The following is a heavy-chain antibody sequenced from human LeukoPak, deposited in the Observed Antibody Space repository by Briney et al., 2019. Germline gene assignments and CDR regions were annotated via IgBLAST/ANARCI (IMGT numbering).Heavy chain of an antibody. Sequence: SETLSLTCTVSGGSVSSYYWSWIRQPPGKGLEWSGYIYYSGSTNYNPSLKSRVTISVDTSKNQFSLKLSSVTAADTAVYYCARGRRDTAMIIYYYYYYMDVWGKGTTVTISS. CDR3: ARGRRDTAMIIYYYYYYMDV. J-gene: IGHJ6*03. V-gene: IGHV4-59*02. D-gene: IGHD5-18*01. CDR2: IYYSGST. CDR1: GGSVSSYY.